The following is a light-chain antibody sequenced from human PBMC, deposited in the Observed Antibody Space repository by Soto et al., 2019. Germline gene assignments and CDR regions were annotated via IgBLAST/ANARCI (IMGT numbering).Light chain of an antibody. V-gene: IGLV2-14*01. Sequence: QSVLTQPASVSGSPGQSLTISCTGTSSDVGSYNRVSWYQQHPGEAPQLVIYEVSNRPSGVSNRFSGSKSGNTASLTISGLQAEDEADYYCCSFTTSSTYVFGSGTKVTVL. CDR2: EVS. CDR3: CSFTTSSTYV. J-gene: IGLJ1*01. CDR1: SSDVGSYNR.